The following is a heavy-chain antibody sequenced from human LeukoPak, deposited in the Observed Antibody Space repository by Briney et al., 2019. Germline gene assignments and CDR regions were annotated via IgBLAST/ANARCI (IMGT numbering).Heavy chain of an antibody. CDR2: IKQDGSKK. Sequence: GGSLRLSCAASGFTFSSYWMTWVRQAPGKGLEWVANIKQDGSKKNYVDSVKGRFTISRDNAKNSLYPQMNSLRAEDTAVYYCATPLDYYDSSGYHQGGDWGQGTLVTVSS. V-gene: IGHV3-7*03. CDR3: ATPLDYYDSSGYHQGGD. CDR1: GFTFSSYW. J-gene: IGHJ4*02. D-gene: IGHD3-22*01.